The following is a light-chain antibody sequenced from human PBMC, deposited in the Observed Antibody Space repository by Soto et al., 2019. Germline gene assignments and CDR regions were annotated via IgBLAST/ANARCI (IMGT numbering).Light chain of an antibody. CDR3: SSYTSSSTLDV. CDR1: SSDVGGYNY. Sequence: QSALTQPASVSGSPGQSITISCTGTSSDVGGYNYVSWYQQHPGKAPKPMIFDVSNRPSGVSNRFSGSKSGNTASLTISGLQAEDEADYYCSSYTSSSTLDVFGTGTKFTVL. V-gene: IGLV2-14*01. J-gene: IGLJ1*01. CDR2: DVS.